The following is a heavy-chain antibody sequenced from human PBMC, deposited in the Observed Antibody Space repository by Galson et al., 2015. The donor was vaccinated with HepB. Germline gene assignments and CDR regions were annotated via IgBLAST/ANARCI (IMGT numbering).Heavy chain of an antibody. Sequence: SLRLSCAASGFLFRGSVMHWVRQASGNGLGWVGHIKNKANSYATAYAESVKGRLTISRDDLKKTAYLQMTSLTTEDTAVYYCPRQYTQSDYWGQGTLVTVSS. D-gene: IGHD2-2*02. V-gene: IGHV3-73*01. CDR1: GFLFRGSV. CDR3: PRQYTQSDY. CDR2: IKNKANSYAT. J-gene: IGHJ4*02.